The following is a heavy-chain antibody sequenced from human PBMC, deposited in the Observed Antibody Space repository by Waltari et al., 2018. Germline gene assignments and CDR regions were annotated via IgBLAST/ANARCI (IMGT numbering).Heavy chain of an antibody. Sequence: QVQLVQSGAEVKKPGASVKVSCKASGYTFTGYYMHWVRQAPGQGLEWMGWINPNRGGTNYAQKFQGRVTMTRDTSISTAYMELSRLRSDDTAVYYCARGRRWELPGYWGQGTLVTVSS. CDR1: GYTFTGYY. CDR3: ARGRRWELPGY. J-gene: IGHJ4*02. D-gene: IGHD1-26*01. V-gene: IGHV1-2*02. CDR2: INPNRGGT.